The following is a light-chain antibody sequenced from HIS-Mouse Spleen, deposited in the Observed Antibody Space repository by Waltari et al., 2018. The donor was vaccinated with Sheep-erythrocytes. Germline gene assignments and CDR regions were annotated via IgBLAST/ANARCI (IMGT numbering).Light chain of an antibody. CDR2: DVS. J-gene: IGLJ1*01. V-gene: IGLV2-11*01. Sequence: QSALTQPRSVSGSPGQSVTISCTGTSSDVGGYNYVSWYQQHPGKAPKLRIYDVSKRRSGVPDRCSGSKSGNTASLTISGLQAEDEADYYCCSYAGSYNHVFATGTKVTVL. CDR3: CSYAGSYNHV. CDR1: SSDVGGYNY.